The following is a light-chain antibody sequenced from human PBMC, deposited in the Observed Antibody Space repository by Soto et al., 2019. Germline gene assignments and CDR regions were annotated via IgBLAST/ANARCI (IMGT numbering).Light chain of an antibody. CDR3: CSYAGNSLWV. J-gene: IGLJ3*02. CDR2: DVS. Sequence: QSALTQPRSVSGSPGQSVTISCTGTSSDVGGYNYVSWYQQHPGKAPKLVIYDVSKRPSGVPDRFSGSKSANTASLTISGLQAEDEADYYCCSYAGNSLWVFGGGPRSPS. V-gene: IGLV2-11*01. CDR1: SSDVGGYNY.